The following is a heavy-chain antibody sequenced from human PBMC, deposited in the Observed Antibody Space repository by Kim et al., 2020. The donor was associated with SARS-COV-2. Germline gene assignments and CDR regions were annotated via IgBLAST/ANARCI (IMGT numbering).Heavy chain of an antibody. J-gene: IGHJ4*02. D-gene: IGHD2-2*01. CDR2: IDPSDSYT. V-gene: IGHV5-10-1*01. CDR3: ARHGGRDCSSTSCYGY. Sequence: GESLKISCKGSGYSFTSYWISWVRQMPGKGLEWMGRIDPSDSYTNYSPSFQGHVTISADKSISTAYLQWSSLKASDTAMYYCARHGGRDCSSTSCYGYWGQGTLVTVSS. CDR1: GYSFTSYW.